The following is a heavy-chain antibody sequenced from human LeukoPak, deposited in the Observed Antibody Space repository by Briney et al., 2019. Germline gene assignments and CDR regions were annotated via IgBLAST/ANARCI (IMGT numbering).Heavy chain of an antibody. D-gene: IGHD3-3*01. V-gene: IGHV3-7*03. CDR1: GFTLSNHW. CDR3: AKSVAIYFYYGLDV. J-gene: IGHJ6*02. Sequence: GGSLRLSCAASGFTLSNHWMTWVRQVPGRGPEWVANVNRDGSETYYLDSVKGRFTISKDNAKNSLYLQMNSLRAEDTALYHCAKSVAIYFYYGLDVWGQGTTVTVSS. CDR2: VNRDGSET.